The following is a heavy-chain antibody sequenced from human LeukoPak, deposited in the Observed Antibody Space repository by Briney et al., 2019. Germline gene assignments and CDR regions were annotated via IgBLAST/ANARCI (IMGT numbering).Heavy chain of an antibody. Sequence: ASVKVSCKASGYTLTGYYMHWVRQAPGQGLEWMGWINPNSGGTNYAQKFQGRVTMTRDTSISTAYMELSRLRSDDTAVYYCARDLYCSGGSCYNWFDPWGQGTLVTVSS. J-gene: IGHJ5*02. CDR2: INPNSGGT. V-gene: IGHV1-2*02. D-gene: IGHD2-15*01. CDR3: ARDLYCSGGSCYNWFDP. CDR1: GYTLTGYY.